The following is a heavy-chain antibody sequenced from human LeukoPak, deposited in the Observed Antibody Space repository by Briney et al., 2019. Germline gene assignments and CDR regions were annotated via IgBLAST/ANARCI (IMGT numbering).Heavy chain of an antibody. D-gene: IGHD3-16*01. CDR1: GLTFSNFG. CDR2: ISGSGGST. Sequence: GGSLRLSCAAPGLTFSNFGMTWVRQGPGKGLEWVSAISGSGGSTYYADSVKGRFTISRDNSKNTLYLQMNSLRAEDTAVYYRAKDDHYVPYYYMDVWGKGTTVTVSS. J-gene: IGHJ6*03. V-gene: IGHV3-23*01. CDR3: AKDDHYVPYYYMDV.